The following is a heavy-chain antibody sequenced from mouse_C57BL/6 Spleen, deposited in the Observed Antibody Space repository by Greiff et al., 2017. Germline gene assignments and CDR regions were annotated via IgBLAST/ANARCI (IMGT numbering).Heavy chain of an antibody. CDR1: GYTFTDYE. J-gene: IGHJ3*01. CDR3: TRSLHREFAY. V-gene: IGHV1-15*01. D-gene: IGHD6-1*01. CDR2: IDPETGGT. Sequence: VKLVESGAELVRPGASVTLSCKASGYTFTDYEMHWVKQTPVHGLEWIGAIDPETGGTAYNQKFKGKAILTADKSSSTAYMELRSLTSEDSAVYYCTRSLHREFAYWGQGTLVTVSA.